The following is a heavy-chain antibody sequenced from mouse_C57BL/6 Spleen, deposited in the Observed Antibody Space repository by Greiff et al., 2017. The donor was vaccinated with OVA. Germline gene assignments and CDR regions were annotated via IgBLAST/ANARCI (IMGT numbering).Heavy chain of an antibody. D-gene: IGHD1-1*01. J-gene: IGHJ4*01. V-gene: IGHV1-55*01. CDR1: GYTFTSYW. CDR2: IYPGSGST. CDR3: ASLTTVVQDAMDY. Sequence: QVQLQQSGAELVKPGASVKMSCKASGYTFTSYWITWVKQRPGQGLEWIGDIYPGSGSTNYNEKFKSKATLTVDTSSSTAYMQLSSLTSEDSAVYYCASLTTVVQDAMDYWGQGTSVTVSS.